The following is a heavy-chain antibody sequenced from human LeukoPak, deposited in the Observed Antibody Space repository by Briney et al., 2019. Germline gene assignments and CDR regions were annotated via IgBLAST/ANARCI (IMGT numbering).Heavy chain of an antibody. Sequence: GGSLRLSCAASGFTVSSNYMSWVRQAPGKGLEWVSVIYSGGSTYYADSVKGRFTISRDNSKNTLYLQMNSLRAEDTAVYYCARDAYSYGQSKVDYWGQGTLVTVSS. CDR2: IYSGGST. D-gene: IGHD5-18*01. CDR1: GFTVSSNY. V-gene: IGHV3-66*01. J-gene: IGHJ4*02. CDR3: ARDAYSYGQSKVDY.